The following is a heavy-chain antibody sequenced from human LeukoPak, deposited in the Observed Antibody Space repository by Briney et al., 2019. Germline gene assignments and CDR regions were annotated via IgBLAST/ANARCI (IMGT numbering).Heavy chain of an antibody. D-gene: IGHD1-26*01. J-gene: IGHJ4*02. CDR1: GFTFSSYE. V-gene: IGHV3-48*03. CDR3: ARGGSGSYPTLFDY. Sequence: GGSLRLSCVASGFTFSSYEMNWVRQAPGKGLEWVSYISSSGSTIYYADSVKGRFTISRDNAKNSLYLQMNSLRAEDTAVYYCARGGSGSYPTLFDYWGQGTLVTVSS. CDR2: ISSSGSTI.